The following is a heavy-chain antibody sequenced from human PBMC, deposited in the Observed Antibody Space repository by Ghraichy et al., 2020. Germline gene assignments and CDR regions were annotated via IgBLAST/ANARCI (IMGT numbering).Heavy chain of an antibody. CDR1: GFTFSSYG. CDR2: ISYDGSNK. V-gene: IGHV3-30*18. CDR3: AKDRMTDRGPLTN. D-gene: IGHD1-14*01. J-gene: IGHJ4*02. Sequence: GGSLRLSCAASGFTFSSYGMHWVRQAPGKGLEWVAVISYDGSNKYYADSVKGRFTISRDHSKNTLYLQMNSLRAEDTAVYYCAKDRMTDRGPLTNWGQGTLVTVSS.